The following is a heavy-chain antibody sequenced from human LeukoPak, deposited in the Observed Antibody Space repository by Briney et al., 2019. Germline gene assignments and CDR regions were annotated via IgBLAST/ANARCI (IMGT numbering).Heavy chain of an antibody. CDR3: ARSVGCSGGSCYDYFDY. Sequence: GGSLRLSCAASGFTFSSYSMNWVRQAPGKGLEWVSSISSSSSYIYYADSVKGRFTISRGNAKNSLYLQMNSLRAEDTAVYYCARSVGCSGGSCYDYFDYWGQGTLVTVSS. V-gene: IGHV3-21*01. CDR1: GFTFSSYS. J-gene: IGHJ4*02. D-gene: IGHD2-15*01. CDR2: ISSSSSYI.